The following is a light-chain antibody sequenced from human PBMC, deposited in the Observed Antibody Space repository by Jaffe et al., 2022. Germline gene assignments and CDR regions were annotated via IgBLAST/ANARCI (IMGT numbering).Light chain of an antibody. Sequence: QSALTQPASVSGSPGQSITISCTGTNSDLGDYDFVCWYQQHPGKAPKLLIYGVNDRPSGVSNRISGSKSGNTASLTISGLQAEDEADYYCTSYTSSSTLVFGGGTKLTVL. CDR3: TSYTSSSTLV. V-gene: IGLV2-14*01. CDR2: GVN. CDR1: NSDLGDYDF. J-gene: IGLJ2*01.